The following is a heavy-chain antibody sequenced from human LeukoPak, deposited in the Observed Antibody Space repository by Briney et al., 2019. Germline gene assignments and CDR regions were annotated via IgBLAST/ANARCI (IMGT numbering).Heavy chain of an antibody. J-gene: IGHJ4*02. Sequence: PGGSLRLSCAASGFTFSNYGLSWVRQAPGKGLEWVSGITGSGGSTYYADSVKGRFTISRDNAKNSLYLQMNSLRAEDTAVYYCARVYGDYVGYWGQGTLVTVSS. CDR1: GFTFSNYG. D-gene: IGHD4-17*01. CDR2: ITGSGGST. CDR3: ARVYGDYVGY. V-gene: IGHV3-23*01.